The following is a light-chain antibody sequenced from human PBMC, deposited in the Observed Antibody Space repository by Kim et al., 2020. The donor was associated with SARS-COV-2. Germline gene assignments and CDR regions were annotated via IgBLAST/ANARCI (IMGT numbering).Light chain of an antibody. CDR3: QQVNSFPRT. CDR1: HSISNS. Sequence: DIQMTQSPSSVSASVGDRVTITCRASHSISNSLAWYQQKPGKAPELLIYAASTLQSGVSAKFSGSGSGTDFTLTISSLQPEDSAVYYCQQVNSFPRTFGPGTKLDIK. J-gene: IGKJ3*01. V-gene: IGKV1-12*01. CDR2: AAS.